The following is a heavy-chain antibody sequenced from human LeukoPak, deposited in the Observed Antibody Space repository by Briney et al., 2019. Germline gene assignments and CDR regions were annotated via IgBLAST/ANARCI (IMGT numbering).Heavy chain of an antibody. V-gene: IGHV4-59*01. CDR2: IYHSGST. Sequence: SETLSLTCTVSGGSISTYYWSWIRQPPGKGLEWIGYIYHSGSTKYNPSLKRPVTIPQSQSKNQSSLTLSSLTTADTAVYYCARDGYSGNDGLWGQGTLVTVSS. D-gene: IGHD5-12*01. CDR3: ARDGYSGNDGL. J-gene: IGHJ4*02. CDR1: GGSISTYY.